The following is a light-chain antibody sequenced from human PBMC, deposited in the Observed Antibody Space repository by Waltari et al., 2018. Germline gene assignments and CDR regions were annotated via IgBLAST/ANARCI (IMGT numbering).Light chain of an antibody. CDR1: QSVSSS. V-gene: IGKV3-11*01. CDR3: QHRTTWPPSLT. CDR2: DTS. Sequence: IVLTQSPATLSFSPGERAHLSCRASQSVSSSLAWYLHKPSQTPRLLIYDTSKRTTVSPARFNGCGSGTGFTITSSSLGPEEFAVYYGQHRTTWPPSLTFGGGTRVEV. J-gene: IGKJ4*01.